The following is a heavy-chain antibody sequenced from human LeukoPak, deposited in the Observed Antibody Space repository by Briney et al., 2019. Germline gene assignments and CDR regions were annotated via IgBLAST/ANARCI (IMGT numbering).Heavy chain of an antibody. Sequence: GGSLRLSCAASGFTFSSYAMSWVRQAPGKGLEWVSGISGSDGSTNYADSVKGRFTISRENSKNTLYLQMNSLRAEDTAVYYCAKDWAWGWFDPWGQGTLVTVSS. J-gene: IGHJ5*02. D-gene: IGHD3-16*01. V-gene: IGHV3-23*01. CDR1: GFTFSSYA. CDR3: AKDWAWGWFDP. CDR2: ISGSDGST.